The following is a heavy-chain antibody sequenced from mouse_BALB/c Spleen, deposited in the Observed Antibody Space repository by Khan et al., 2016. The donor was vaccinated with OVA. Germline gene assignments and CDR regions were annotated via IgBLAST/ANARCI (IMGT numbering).Heavy chain of an antibody. CDR3: ARSYDGAWFAY. Sequence: QVQLQQSGPELVKPGASVKMSCKASGYTFSDYVISWVKLRTGQGLEWIGEICPGSGSTYYNEKFKGKATLTADKSSNTAYMQLSSLTSEDSAVYFCARSYDGAWFAYWGQGTLVTVS. CDR1: GYTFSDYV. CDR2: ICPGSGST. D-gene: IGHD1-1*01. V-gene: IGHV1-77*01. J-gene: IGHJ3*01.